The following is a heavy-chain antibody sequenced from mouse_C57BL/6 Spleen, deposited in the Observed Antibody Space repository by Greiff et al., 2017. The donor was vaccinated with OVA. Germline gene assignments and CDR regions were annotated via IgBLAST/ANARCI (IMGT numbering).Heavy chain of an antibody. Sequence: EVQLQQSGPELVKPGASVKISCKASGYTFTDYYMNWVKQSHGKSLEWIGDINPNNGGTSYNQKFKGKATLTVDKSSSTAYMELRSLTSEDSAVYYCARSGYDYGLAWFAYWGQGTLVTVSA. CDR2: INPNNGGT. J-gene: IGHJ3*01. CDR1: GYTFTDYY. V-gene: IGHV1-26*01. D-gene: IGHD2-4*01. CDR3: ARSGYDYGLAWFAY.